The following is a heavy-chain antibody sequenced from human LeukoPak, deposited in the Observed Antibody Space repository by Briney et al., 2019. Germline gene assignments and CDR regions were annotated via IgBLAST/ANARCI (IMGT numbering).Heavy chain of an antibody. Sequence: GDSRKTSGRGLENGFTTSWIAGGGQSPGKGLGGLGIFFPGDSDTRYSPSFQGQVTISADKSANTAYLQWSSLKASDTAMYYCARPNITSYYDSRGYDAFDVWGQGTMVTVYS. D-gene: IGHD3-22*01. V-gene: IGHV5-51*01. CDR2: FFPGDSDT. CDR1: ENGFTTSW. CDR3: ARPNITSYYDSRGYDAFDV. J-gene: IGHJ3*01.